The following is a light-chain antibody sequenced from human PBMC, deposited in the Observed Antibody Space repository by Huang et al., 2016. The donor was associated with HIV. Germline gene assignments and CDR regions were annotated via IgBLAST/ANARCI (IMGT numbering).Light chain of an antibody. CDR1: QESSNY. V-gene: IGKV1-33*01. Sequence: DIQMTQSPSSLSASVGDRVTITCQASQESSNYLNWYQQKPGKAPKLLIYDASNLETGVPSRFSGSGSGTHFTFTISSLQPADIATYYCQQHDDLPFTFGPGTKVDIK. CDR2: DAS. CDR3: QQHDDLPFT. J-gene: IGKJ3*01.